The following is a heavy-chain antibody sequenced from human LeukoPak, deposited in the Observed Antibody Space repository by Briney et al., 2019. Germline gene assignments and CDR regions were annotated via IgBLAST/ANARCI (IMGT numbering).Heavy chain of an antibody. CDR3: ARVIRAAPGKGYFDY. Sequence: AGGSLRLSCEASGYTFSGYAMSWVRQAPGKGLEWASSISGSGGSTYHADSVKGRFTISRDSSKNTLYLQMNSLRAEDTAIYYCARVIRAAPGKGYFDYWGQGTLVTVSS. CDR2: ISGSGGST. CDR1: GYTFSGYA. J-gene: IGHJ4*02. D-gene: IGHD6-13*01. V-gene: IGHV3-23*01.